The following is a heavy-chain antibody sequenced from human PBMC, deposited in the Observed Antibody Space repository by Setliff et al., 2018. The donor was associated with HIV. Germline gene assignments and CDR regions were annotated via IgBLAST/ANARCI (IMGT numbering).Heavy chain of an antibody. CDR2: IYTSGGT. CDR1: GGSISSYY. CDR3: ARLWGSAQAFDI. J-gene: IGHJ3*02. D-gene: IGHD7-27*01. V-gene: IGHV4-4*07. Sequence: PSETLSLTCTVSGGSISSYYWSWIRQPAGKGLEWIGRIYTSGGTKYNPSLKSRVTMLIDTSKNQFSLKLSSLTAADTAVYYCARLWGSAQAFDIWGQGTMVTVSS.